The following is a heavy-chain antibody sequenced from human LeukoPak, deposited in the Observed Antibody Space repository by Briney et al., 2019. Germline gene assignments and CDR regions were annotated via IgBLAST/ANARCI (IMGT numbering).Heavy chain of an antibody. CDR1: GFTFDDYA. CDR3: AKDLSSGWYGDAFDI. J-gene: IGHJ3*02. V-gene: IGHV3-9*01. D-gene: IGHD6-19*01. CDR2: ISWNSGSI. Sequence: GGSLRLSCAASGFTFDDYAMHWVRQAPGKGLEWVSGISWNSGSIGCADSVKGRFTISRDNAKNSLYLQMNSLRAEDTALYYCAKDLSSGWYGDAFDIWGQGTMVTVSS.